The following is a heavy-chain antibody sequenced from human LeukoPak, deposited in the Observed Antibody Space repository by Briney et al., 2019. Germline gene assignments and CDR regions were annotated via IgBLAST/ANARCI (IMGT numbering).Heavy chain of an antibody. CDR1: GGSINNYY. V-gene: IGHV4-59*01. D-gene: IGHD6-19*01. CDR2: IHYSGST. Sequence: SETLSLTCTVSGGSINNYYWSWLRQPPGKGLEWIGYIHYSGSTNYKFSLKSRVTISVDTSKSQFSLKLSSVTAADTAVYYCARGAGWYEYWGQGTLVTVSS. CDR3: ARGAGWYEY. J-gene: IGHJ4*02.